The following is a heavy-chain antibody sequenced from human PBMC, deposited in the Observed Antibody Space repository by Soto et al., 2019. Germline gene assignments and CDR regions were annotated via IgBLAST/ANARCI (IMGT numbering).Heavy chain of an antibody. CDR3: ARGTPGSRWYPPFDY. J-gene: IGHJ4*02. V-gene: IGHV1-18*01. Sequence: QVQLVQSGAEVKTPGASVKVSCKASAYTFISYGIIWVRQAPGQGLEWMGWISAYKGNTNYAQKLQGRVTMTTDTSASTAYIEMRSMRSDDTALYYCARGTPGSRWYPPFDYWGQGTLVTVSS. D-gene: IGHD6-13*01. CDR2: ISAYKGNT. CDR1: AYTFISYG.